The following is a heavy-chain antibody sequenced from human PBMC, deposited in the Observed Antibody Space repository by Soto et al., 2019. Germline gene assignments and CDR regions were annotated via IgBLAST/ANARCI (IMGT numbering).Heavy chain of an antibody. V-gene: IGHV1-18*01. CDR2: IRAYNGNT. J-gene: IGHJ3*02. CDR1: GYTFTSYG. Sequence: QVQLVQSGAEVKKPGASVKFSCKASGYTFTSYGISWVRQATGQGLEWMGWIRAYNGNTNYAQNLQGRVTMTTDTSTSTAYMELSSLRSDDTAVYYCARDRWYYEDDAFDIWVQGTMVTVSS. D-gene: IGHD3-22*01. CDR3: ARDRWYYEDDAFDI.